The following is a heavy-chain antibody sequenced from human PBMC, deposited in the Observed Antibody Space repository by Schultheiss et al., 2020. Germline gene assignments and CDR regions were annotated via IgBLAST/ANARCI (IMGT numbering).Heavy chain of an antibody. Sequence: GESLKISCAASGFTVSSNEMSWVRQAPGKGLEWVSSISSSSSYIYYVDSVKGRFTISRDNAKNSLYLQMNSLRAEDTAVYYCARVAVAGEGGYYYGMDVWGQGTTVTVSS. V-gene: IGHV3-21*01. CDR3: ARVAVAGEGGYYYGMDV. J-gene: IGHJ6*02. CDR1: GFTVSSNE. D-gene: IGHD6-19*01. CDR2: ISSSSSYI.